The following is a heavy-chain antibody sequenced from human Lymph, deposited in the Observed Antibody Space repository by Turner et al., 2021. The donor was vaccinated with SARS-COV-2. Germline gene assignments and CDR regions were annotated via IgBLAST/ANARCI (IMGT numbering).Heavy chain of an antibody. CDR2: INPTLRIA. Sequence: QVQLVQSGAEVKKPGSSVKVSCKASGGTFSSYAISWVRQAPGQGLEWMEGINPTLRIATYAQKFQGRVTITADKSTSTAYMELSSLRSEDTAVFYCARVVGGFGELGYYYYYGMDVWGQGTTVTVSS. V-gene: IGHV1-69*10. J-gene: IGHJ6*02. D-gene: IGHD3-10*01. CDR1: GGTFSSYA. CDR3: ARVVGGFGELGYYYYYGMDV.